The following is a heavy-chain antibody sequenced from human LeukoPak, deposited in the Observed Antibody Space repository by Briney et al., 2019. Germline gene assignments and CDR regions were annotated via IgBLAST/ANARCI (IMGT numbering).Heavy chain of an antibody. CDR1: GFSLSTLA. CDR2: LSSSGSRT. J-gene: IGHJ6*03. V-gene: IGHV3-23*01. Sequence: PGGSLRLSCKASGFSLSTLAMSWVRRAPGKGPELVSTLSSSGSRTYYAESVKGRFTISRDTSMNTVFLQMNSLRGDDTAIYYCAKNKGQLVPNYCMNVWGKGTTVTVS. CDR3: AKNKGQLVPNYCMNV. D-gene: IGHD2/OR15-2a*01.